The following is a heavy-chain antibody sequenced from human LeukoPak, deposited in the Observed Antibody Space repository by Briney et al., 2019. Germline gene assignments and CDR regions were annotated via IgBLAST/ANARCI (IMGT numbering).Heavy chain of an antibody. CDR3: AKGRSSTSSYDY. V-gene: IGHV3-74*01. D-gene: IGHD2-2*01. Sequence: QPGGSLRLSCAASGFTISGYWMHWVRQAPGKGLVWVSRISGDGSITAYADSVKGRFTISRDNAKNTLYLQMNSLRAEDTAVYFCAKGRSSTSSYDYWGQGTLVTVSS. CDR1: GFTISGYW. CDR2: ISGDGSIT. J-gene: IGHJ4*02.